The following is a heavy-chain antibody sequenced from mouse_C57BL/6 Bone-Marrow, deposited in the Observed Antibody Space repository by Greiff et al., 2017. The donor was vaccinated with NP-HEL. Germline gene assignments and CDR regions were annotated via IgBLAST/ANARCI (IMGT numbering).Heavy chain of an antibody. CDR1: GFNIKDDY. D-gene: IGHD2-1*01. CDR3: TPVTVYFDY. CDR2: IDPENGDT. V-gene: IGHV14-4*01. Sequence: VQLKESGAELVRPGASVKLSCTASGFNIKDDYMHWVKQRPEQGLEWIGWIDPENGDTEYASKFQGKATITADTSSNTAYLQLSSLTSEDTAVYYCTPVTVYFDYWGQGTTLTVSS. J-gene: IGHJ2*01.